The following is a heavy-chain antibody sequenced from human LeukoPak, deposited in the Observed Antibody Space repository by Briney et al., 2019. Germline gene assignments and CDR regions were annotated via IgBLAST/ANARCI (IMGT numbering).Heavy chain of an antibody. D-gene: IGHD2-2*02. Sequence: SQTLSLTCTVSGGSISSGDYYWSWIRQPPGKGLEWIGYIYYSGSTYYNPSLKSRVTISVDTSKNQFSLKLSSVIAADTAVYYCARAPETYCSSTSCYRGYNWFDPWGQGTLVTVSS. J-gene: IGHJ5*02. CDR3: ARAPETYCSSTSCYRGYNWFDP. CDR1: GGSISSGDYY. V-gene: IGHV4-30-4*08. CDR2: IYYSGST.